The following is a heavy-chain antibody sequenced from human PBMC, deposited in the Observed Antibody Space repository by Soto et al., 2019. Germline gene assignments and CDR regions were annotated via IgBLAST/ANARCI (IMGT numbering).Heavy chain of an antibody. CDR1: GGTFISYA. CDR3: ERTEAYYYDSSGVHATDY. J-gene: IGHJ4*02. D-gene: IGHD3-22*01. V-gene: IGHV1-69*01. Sequence: QVQLVQSGAEVKKPVSSVKVSCKASGGTFISYAISWVRQAPGPGLDWMGGIIPIFGTANYAQKFQGRVTITADESTSIDYMELSSLSSEDTAVYYCERTEAYYYDSSGVHATDYCGQGPLVTVSS. CDR2: IIPIFGTA.